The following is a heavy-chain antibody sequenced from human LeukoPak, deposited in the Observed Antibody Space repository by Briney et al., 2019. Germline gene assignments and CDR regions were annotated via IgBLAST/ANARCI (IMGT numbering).Heavy chain of an antibody. Sequence: PGGSLRLSCAASGFTVSSYAMSWVRQAPGKGLEWVSVISGSSGSTYYADSVKGRFTISRDNSRNTLYLQMNSLRAEDTAVYYCARDMDYGDSTVDYWGQGTLVTVSS. CDR3: ARDMDYGDSTVDY. J-gene: IGHJ4*02. CDR2: ISGSSGST. V-gene: IGHV3-23*01. D-gene: IGHD4-17*01. CDR1: GFTVSSYA.